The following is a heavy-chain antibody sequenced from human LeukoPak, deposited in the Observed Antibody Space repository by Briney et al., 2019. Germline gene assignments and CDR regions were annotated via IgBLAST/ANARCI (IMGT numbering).Heavy chain of an antibody. D-gene: IGHD6-13*01. Sequence: GGSLRLSCAVSGFTVSSIYMSWVRQAPGKGLEWVSSIYSDGNTYYADSVKGRFTISRDSSRNTLYLQMNSLRVEDSAVYYCAGDTHSRSWYDHWGQETLVTVPS. CDR1: GFTVSSIY. CDR2: IYSDGNT. CDR3: AGDTHSRSWYDH. J-gene: IGHJ5*02. V-gene: IGHV3-53*01.